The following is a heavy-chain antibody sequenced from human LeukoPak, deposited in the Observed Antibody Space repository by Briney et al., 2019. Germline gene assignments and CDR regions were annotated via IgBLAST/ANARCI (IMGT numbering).Heavy chain of an antibody. Sequence: SETLSLTCTVSGGSISSYYWSWIRQPPGKGLEWIGYIYYSGSTNYNPSLKSRVTVSVDTSKNQFSLKLSSVTSADTAVYYCARGGQAAQSSSWYFYFDYWGQGTLVTVSS. J-gene: IGHJ4*02. CDR3: ARGGQAAQSSSWYFYFDY. CDR1: GGSISSYY. D-gene: IGHD6-13*01. CDR2: IYYSGST. V-gene: IGHV4-59*01.